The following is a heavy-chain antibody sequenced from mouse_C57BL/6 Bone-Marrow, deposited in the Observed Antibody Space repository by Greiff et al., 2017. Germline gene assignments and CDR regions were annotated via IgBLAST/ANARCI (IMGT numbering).Heavy chain of an antibody. CDR2: IWWDDDK. J-gene: IGHJ3*01. CDR3: APAYYSLAWFAY. CDR1: GFSLSTFGLG. D-gene: IGHD2-12*01. V-gene: IGHV8-8*01. Sequence: QVTLKESGPGILQPSQTLSLTCSFSGFSLSTFGLGVGWIRQPSGKGLEWLAHIWWDDDKYYNPALKSRLTISKDTSKNQVFLKIANVYTADTATYYCAPAYYSLAWFAYWGQGTLVTVSA.